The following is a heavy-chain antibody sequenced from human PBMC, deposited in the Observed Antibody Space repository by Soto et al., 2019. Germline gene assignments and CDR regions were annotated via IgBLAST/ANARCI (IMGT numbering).Heavy chain of an antibody. J-gene: IGHJ4*02. D-gene: IGHD4-4*01. CDR2: ISSNGGST. CDR1: GFTFSNYA. CDR3: ASSRDGYSFDY. V-gene: IGHV3-64*01. Sequence: EVQLVESGGGLAQPGGSLRLSCAASGFTFSNYAMHWVRQAPGKGLEYVSTISSNGGSTYYASSVKGRFTISRDNSKNTLYLQMGSLRAEDMAVYYCASSRDGYSFDYWGQGTLVTVSS.